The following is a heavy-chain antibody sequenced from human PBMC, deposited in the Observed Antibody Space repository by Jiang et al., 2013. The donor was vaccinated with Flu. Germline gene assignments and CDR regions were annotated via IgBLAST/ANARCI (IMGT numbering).Heavy chain of an antibody. CDR3: AKDGYYDSSIINAFDI. V-gene: IGHV3-23*01. Sequence: EWVSAISGSGGSTYYADSVKGRFTISRDNSKNTLYLQMNSLRAEDTAVYYCAKDGYYDSSIINAFDIWGQGTMVTISS. J-gene: IGHJ3*02. CDR2: ISGSGGST. D-gene: IGHD3-22*01.